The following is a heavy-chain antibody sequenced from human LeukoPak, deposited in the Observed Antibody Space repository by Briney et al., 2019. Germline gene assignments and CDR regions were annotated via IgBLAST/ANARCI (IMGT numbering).Heavy chain of an antibody. J-gene: IGHJ4*02. CDR2: ISSSSSYI. CDR1: GFTFRSYS. D-gene: IGHD3-3*01. CDR3: AKHRAYDFWSGPDY. Sequence: GGSLRLSCAASGFTFRSYSMNWVRQAPGKGLEWVSSISSSSSYIYYADSVKGRFTISRDNAKNSLHLQMNSLRAEDTAVYYCAKHRAYDFWSGPDYWGQGTLVTVSS. V-gene: IGHV3-21*01.